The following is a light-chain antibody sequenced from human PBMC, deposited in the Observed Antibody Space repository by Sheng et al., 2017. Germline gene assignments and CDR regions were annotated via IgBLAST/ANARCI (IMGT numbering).Light chain of an antibody. V-gene: IGKV1-33*01. CDR2: DAS. Sequence: DIQMTQSPSSLSASVGDRVTITCQASQDISNYLNWYQQKPGKAPKLLIYDASNLETGVPSRFSGSGSGTDFTFNISSLQPEDIATYYCQQYDNLFLTFGGGTKVEIK. CDR1: QDISNY. J-gene: IGKJ4*01. CDR3: QQYDNLFLT.